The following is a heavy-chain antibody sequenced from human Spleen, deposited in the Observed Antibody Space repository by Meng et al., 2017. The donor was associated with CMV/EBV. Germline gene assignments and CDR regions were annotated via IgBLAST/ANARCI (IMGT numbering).Heavy chain of an antibody. J-gene: IGHJ4*02. Sequence: VDVVHACSEVKKPGHSMQVTCKASGYTFTSYSIHRVRQAPGQGLQWMRIINPTGGSTNYAQKFQDRVTMTRDTSTRTVYMEMSSLRSGATAVYFCARCFYSDGTGYPDYWGQGTLVTVSS. V-gene: IGHV1-46*01. D-gene: IGHD3-22*01. CDR1: GYTFTSYS. CDR2: INPTGGST. CDR3: ARCFYSDGTGYPDY.